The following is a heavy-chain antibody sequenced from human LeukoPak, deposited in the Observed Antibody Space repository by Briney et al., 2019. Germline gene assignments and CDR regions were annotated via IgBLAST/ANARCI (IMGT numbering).Heavy chain of an antibody. CDR2: IYYSGST. J-gene: IGHJ2*01. D-gene: IGHD3-22*01. CDR3: AREVPIVEGYWYFDL. V-gene: IGHV4-59*01. Sequence: SETLSLTCTVSGGSISSYYWSWIRQPPGKGLEWIGYIYYSGSTNYNPSLKSRVTISVDTSKNQFSLKLSSVTAADTAVYYCAREVPIVEGYWYFDLWGRGTLVTVSS. CDR1: GGSISSYY.